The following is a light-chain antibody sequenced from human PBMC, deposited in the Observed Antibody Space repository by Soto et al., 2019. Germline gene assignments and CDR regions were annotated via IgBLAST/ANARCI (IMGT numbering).Light chain of an antibody. Sequence: QSVLTQPASVSGSPGQSITISCTGTSSGVGSYNLVSWYQQHPGKAPKLMIYEVSERPSGVSNRFSGSKSGNTASLTISGLQADDEADYFCCSYAGSSTYVFGTGTKVTVL. J-gene: IGLJ1*01. CDR2: EVS. CDR3: CSYAGSSTYV. CDR1: SSGVGSYNL. V-gene: IGLV2-23*02.